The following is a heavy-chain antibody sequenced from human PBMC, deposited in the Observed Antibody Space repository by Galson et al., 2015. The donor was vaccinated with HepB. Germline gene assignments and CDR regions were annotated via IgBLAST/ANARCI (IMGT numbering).Heavy chain of an antibody. D-gene: IGHD3-22*01. CDR3: ARSLTYYYHSSGYYYFDY. CDR1: GDSVSSNSAA. Sequence: CAISGDSVSSNSAAWNWIRQSPSRGLEWLGRTNYRSKWYNDYAVSVKSRIIINPDTSKNQFSLQLNSVTPEDTAVYYCARSLTYYYHSSGYYYFDYWGQGTLVTVSS. V-gene: IGHV6-1*01. CDR2: TNYRSKWYN. J-gene: IGHJ4*02.